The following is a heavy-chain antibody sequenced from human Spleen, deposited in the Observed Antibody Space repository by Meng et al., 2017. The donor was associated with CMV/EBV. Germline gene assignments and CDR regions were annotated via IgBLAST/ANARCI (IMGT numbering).Heavy chain of an antibody. Sequence: GESLKISCAASGFTFNSYWMTWVRQAPGRGLEWVASITTTSSLIYYADSVRGRFTISRDNAKKSLDLQMNSLRPEDTAVYYRAREPHLWGQGTLVTVSS. V-gene: IGHV3-21*01. CDR2: ITTTSSLI. CDR3: AREPHL. CDR1: GFTFNSYW. J-gene: IGHJ5*02.